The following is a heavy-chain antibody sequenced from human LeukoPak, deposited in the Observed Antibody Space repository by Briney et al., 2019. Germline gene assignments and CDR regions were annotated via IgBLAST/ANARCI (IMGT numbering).Heavy chain of an antibody. CDR3: ARDPLGSSPSPTNYGMDV. Sequence: GGSLRLSCAASGFTVSSNYMSWVRQAPGKGLEWVSVIYSGGSTYYADSVKGRFTISRDNSKNTLYLQMNSLRAEDTAVYYCARDPLGSSPSPTNYGMDVWGQGTTVTVSS. D-gene: IGHD6-6*01. CDR2: IYSGGST. V-gene: IGHV3-66*02. CDR1: GFTVSSNY. J-gene: IGHJ6*02.